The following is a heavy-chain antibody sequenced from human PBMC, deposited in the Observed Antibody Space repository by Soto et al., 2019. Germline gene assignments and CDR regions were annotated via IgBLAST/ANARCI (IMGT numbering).Heavy chain of an antibody. CDR3: AHTWSITWTVFRMDV. CDR2: IYWDDDK. J-gene: IGHJ6*02. V-gene: IGHV2-5*02. D-gene: IGHD2-21*01. CDR1: GFSLSTSGVG. Sequence: QITLKESGPTLVKPTQTLTLTCTFSGFSLSTSGVGVGWIRQPPGKALEWLALIYWDDDKRYSPSLKSRLTITKNTSKNQVVLTMTNVDPVDTGTYYCAHTWSITWTVFRMDVWGQGTTGTVSS.